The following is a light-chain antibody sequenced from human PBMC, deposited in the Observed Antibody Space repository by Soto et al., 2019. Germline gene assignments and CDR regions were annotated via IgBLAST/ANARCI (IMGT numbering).Light chain of an antibody. J-gene: IGLJ2*01. CDR3: CSYGGSRTFHVD. Sequence: QSVLTQPASVSGSPGQSITISCTGTSSDVGSYNLVSWYQQHPGKAPKLMIYEGSKRPSGVSNRFSGSKSGNPASLPISGLLFEDEGCYLFCSYGGSRTFHVDFGGGT. CDR1: SSDVGSYNL. CDR2: EGS. V-gene: IGLV2-23*01.